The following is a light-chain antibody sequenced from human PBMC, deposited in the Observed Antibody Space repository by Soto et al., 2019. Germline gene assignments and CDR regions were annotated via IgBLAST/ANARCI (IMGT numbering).Light chain of an antibody. Sequence: EIVMTQSPATLSVSPGERATLSCRASQSLNDNLAWYQQKPGQAPRLLIYRASTRATGVPARFSASGSGTEFTLTISSLEPEDFAVYYCQQRSTWPPFSFGPGTKVDIK. V-gene: IGKV3-15*01. CDR1: QSLNDN. CDR3: QQRSTWPPFS. J-gene: IGKJ3*01. CDR2: RAS.